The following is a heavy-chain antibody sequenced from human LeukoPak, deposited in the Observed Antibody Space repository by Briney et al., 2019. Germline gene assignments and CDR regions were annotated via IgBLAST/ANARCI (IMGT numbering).Heavy chain of an antibody. Sequence: SVKVSCKASGGTFSNYAISWVRQAPGQGLEWMGGIIPIFGTANYAQKFQGRVTITADESTSTAYMELSSLRSEDTAVYYCAREHSSGRPFDYWGQGTLVTVSS. CDR2: IIPIFGTA. V-gene: IGHV1-69*13. CDR1: GGTFSNYA. J-gene: IGHJ4*02. D-gene: IGHD6-19*01. CDR3: AREHSSGRPFDY.